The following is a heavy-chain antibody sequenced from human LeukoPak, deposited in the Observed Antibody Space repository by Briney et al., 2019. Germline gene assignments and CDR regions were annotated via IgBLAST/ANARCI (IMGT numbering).Heavy chain of an antibody. CDR3: AKGDTAMVLDAFDI. V-gene: IGHV3-30*02. D-gene: IGHD5-18*01. Sequence: GGSLRLSCAASGFTFSSYAMHWVRQAPGKGLEWVAVIRFDGSNKYYEDSVKGRFTISRDNSKNKLYLQMNSLRAEDTAVYYCAKGDTAMVLDAFDIWGQGTMVTVSS. J-gene: IGHJ3*02. CDR2: IRFDGSNK. CDR1: GFTFSSYA.